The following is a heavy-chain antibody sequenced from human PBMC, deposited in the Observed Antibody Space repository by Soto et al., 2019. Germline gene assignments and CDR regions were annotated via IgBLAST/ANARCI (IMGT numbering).Heavy chain of an antibody. Sequence: SETLSLTCTVSGGSISSYYWSWIRQPPGKGLEWIGYIYYSGSTNYNPSLKSRVTISVDTSKNQFSLKLSSVTAADTAVYYCAAGKRGYSYGYESVYYYGMDVWGQGTTVTVS. CDR2: IYYSGST. V-gene: IGHV4-59*01. CDR3: AAGKRGYSYGYESVYYYGMDV. CDR1: GGSISSYY. J-gene: IGHJ6*02. D-gene: IGHD5-18*01.